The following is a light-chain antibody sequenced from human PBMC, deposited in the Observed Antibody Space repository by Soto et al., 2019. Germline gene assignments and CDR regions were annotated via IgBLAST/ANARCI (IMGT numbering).Light chain of an antibody. CDR2: DAS. V-gene: IGKV3-11*01. Sequence: EIVLTQSPATLSLSPGERATHSCRASQSVSSYLAWYQQKPGQAPRLLIYDASNRATGIPARFSGSGSGTDFTLTISSLEPEDFAVYYCQQRSNWPPTFGQGDQGGYQT. CDR1: QSVSSY. CDR3: QQRSNWPPT. J-gene: IGKJ1*01.